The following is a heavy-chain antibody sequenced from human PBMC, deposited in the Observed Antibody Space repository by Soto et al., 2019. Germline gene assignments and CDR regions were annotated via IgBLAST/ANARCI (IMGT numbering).Heavy chain of an antibody. J-gene: IGHJ5*02. CDR1: GGSFSGYY. V-gene: IGHV4-34*01. CDR2: TNHSGST. Sequence: PSETLSLTCAVYGGSFSGYYWSWIRQPPGKGLEWIGETNHSGSTNYNPSLKSRVTISVDTSKNQFSLKLSSVTAADTAVYYCARQRGGLRLNWFDPWGQGTLVTVSS. D-gene: IGHD4-17*01. CDR3: ARQRGGLRLNWFDP.